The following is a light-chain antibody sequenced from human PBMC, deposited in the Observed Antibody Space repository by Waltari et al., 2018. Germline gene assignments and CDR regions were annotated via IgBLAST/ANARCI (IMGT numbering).Light chain of an antibody. CDR1: ESVLYNSDNKNY. J-gene: IGKJ1*01. V-gene: IGKV4-1*01. CDR2: WAS. Sequence: DIVRNHSLDPLSLSLRGRATLSSTSSESVLYNSDNKNYLAWYHHKPGQPPKLLIYWASTRESGVPDRFSGSGSGTDFTLTITSLQAEDVAVYYCQQYYGTPPRTFGQGTKVEIK. CDR3: QQYYGTPPRT.